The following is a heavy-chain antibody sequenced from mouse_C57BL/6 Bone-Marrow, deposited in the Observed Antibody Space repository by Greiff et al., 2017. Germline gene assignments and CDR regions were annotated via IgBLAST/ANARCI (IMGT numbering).Heavy chain of an antibody. J-gene: IGHJ2*01. Sequence: DVHLVESGGDLVKPGGSLTLSCAASGFTFSSYGMSWVRQTPDKRLEWVATISSGGSYTSYPDSVKGRFTISRDNAKNTLYLQMSSLKSEDTAMYYCARHTAVVGGFDCGGQGTTLTVSS. V-gene: IGHV5-6*01. CDR1: GFTFSSYG. CDR2: ISSGGSYT. CDR3: ARHTAVVGGFDC. D-gene: IGHD1-1*01.